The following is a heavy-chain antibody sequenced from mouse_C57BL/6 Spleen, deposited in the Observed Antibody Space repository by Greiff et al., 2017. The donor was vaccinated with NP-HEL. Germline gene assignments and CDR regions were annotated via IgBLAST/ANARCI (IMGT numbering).Heavy chain of an antibody. D-gene: IGHD1-1*01. J-gene: IGHJ2*01. CDR2: IDPENGDT. CDR1: GFNIKDDY. CDR3: ARSRGTVFDY. Sequence: VQLQQSGAELVRPGASVKLSCTASGFNIKDDYMHWVKQRPEQGREWIGWIDPENGDTEYASKFQGKATITPDTSSNTAYLQLSSLTSEDTAVYYGARSRGTVFDYWGQGTTLTVSS. V-gene: IGHV14-4*01.